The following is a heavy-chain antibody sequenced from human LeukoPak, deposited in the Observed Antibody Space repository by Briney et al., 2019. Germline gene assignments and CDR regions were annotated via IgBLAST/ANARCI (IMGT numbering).Heavy chain of an antibody. Sequence: PSETLSLTCTVSGGSISSYYWSWIRQPAGKGLEWIGHIYTSGSTNYNPSLKSRVTMSVDTSKNQFSLKLSSVTAAGTAVYYCARDPMSYCSSTSCPLGFDPWGQGTLVTVYS. CDR3: ARDPMSYCSSTSCPLGFDP. CDR1: GGSISSYY. CDR2: IYTSGST. D-gene: IGHD2-2*01. J-gene: IGHJ5*02. V-gene: IGHV4-4*07.